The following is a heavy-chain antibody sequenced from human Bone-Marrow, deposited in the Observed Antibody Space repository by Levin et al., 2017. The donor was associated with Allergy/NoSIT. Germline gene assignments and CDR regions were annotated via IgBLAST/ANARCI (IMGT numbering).Heavy chain of an antibody. CDR2: VETSGST. Sequence: PSETLSLTCTVSGGSISTGGYHWSWIRQPAGKGLEWIGRVETSGSTNYNPALTSRVTFSIDGSKNQFYLTLSSVTAADTAVYYCATYALGRGGSGYWGQGTLVTVSS. CDR3: ATYALGRGGSGY. V-gene: IGHV4-61*02. CDR1: GGSISTGGYH. D-gene: IGHD3-3*01. J-gene: IGHJ4*02.